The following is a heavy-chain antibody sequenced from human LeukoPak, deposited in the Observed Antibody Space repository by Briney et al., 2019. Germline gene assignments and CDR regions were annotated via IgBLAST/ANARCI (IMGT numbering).Heavy chain of an antibody. V-gene: IGHV3-48*01. CDR1: QFSLGAFA. D-gene: IGHD1-26*01. CDR3: ARGVGRVGGTFDL. J-gene: IGHJ4*02. Sequence: GSLRLSCVASQFSLGAFAMIWVRQAPGKGLEWTSYISASSSATYYAESVKGRFTISRDNAEDSLYLQMNSLRAEDTAVYYCARGVGRVGGTFDLWGQGTLVNVSP. CDR2: ISASSSAT.